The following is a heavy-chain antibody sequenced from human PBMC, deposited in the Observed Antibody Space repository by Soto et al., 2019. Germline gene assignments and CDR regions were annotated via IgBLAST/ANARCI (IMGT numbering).Heavy chain of an antibody. J-gene: IGHJ4*02. CDR3: APSQKGYNWNYFDH. CDR1: GGSISSTSYH. V-gene: IGHV4-39*01. D-gene: IGHD1-20*01. Sequence: PSETLSLTCTVSGGSISSTSYHWLWIRQPPGKGLEWIGSVFYTGFTSYNPSLESRVSVSVDTSKSQFSLKLSAVTAADTAVYYCAPSQKGYNWNYFDHWGQGALVTVSS. CDR2: VFYTGFT.